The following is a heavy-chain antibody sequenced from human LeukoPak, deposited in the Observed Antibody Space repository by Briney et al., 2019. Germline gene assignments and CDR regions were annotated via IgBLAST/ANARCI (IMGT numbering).Heavy chain of an antibody. D-gene: IGHD3-3*02. CDR1: GVTVTTNY. J-gene: IGHJ4*02. CDR3: ATTGGYWTGIFDR. Sequence: GGSLRLSCAASGVTVTTNYMTWVRQAPGKGLEWVSGIHGDGRTYYADSVKGRFTISRDSSKNTLYLQMNSLRAEDTAVYYCATTGGYWTGIFDRWGQGTLVTVSS. V-gene: IGHV3-53*01. CDR2: IHGDGRT.